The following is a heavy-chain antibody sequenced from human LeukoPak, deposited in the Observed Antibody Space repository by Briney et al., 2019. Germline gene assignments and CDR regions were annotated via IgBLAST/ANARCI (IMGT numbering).Heavy chain of an antibody. CDR3: ARDRNYYGSGSYDNYYGMDV. Sequence: GASVTVSCKGSGYTFTSYRISWVRQAPCQGLEWMGWISAYNGNTNYAQKLQGRVTMTTDTSTSTAYMELRSLRSDDTAVYYCARDRNYYGSGSYDNYYGMDVWGQGTTVTVSS. CDR2: ISAYNGNT. V-gene: IGHV1-18*01. CDR1: GYTFTSYR. J-gene: IGHJ6*02. D-gene: IGHD3-10*01.